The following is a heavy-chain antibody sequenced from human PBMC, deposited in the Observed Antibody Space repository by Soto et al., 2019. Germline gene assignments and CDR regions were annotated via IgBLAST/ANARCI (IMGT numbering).Heavy chain of an antibody. CDR1: GSTFSSYS. J-gene: IGHJ4*02. V-gene: IGHV3-21*01. CDR2: ISSSSSYI. D-gene: IGHD3-22*01. CDR3: ASGGGYYDSSGYYANY. Sequence: PGGSLRLSCAASGSTFSSYSMNWVRQAPGKGLEWVSSISSSSSYIYYADSVKGRFTISRDNAKNSLYLQMNSLRAEDTAVYYCASGGGYYDSSGYYANYWGQGTLVTVSS.